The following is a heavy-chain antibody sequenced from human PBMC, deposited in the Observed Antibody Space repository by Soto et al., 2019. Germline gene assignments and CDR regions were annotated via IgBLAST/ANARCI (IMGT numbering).Heavy chain of an antibody. V-gene: IGHV3-33*01. Sequence: QVQLVESGGSVVQPGRSLRLSCAASGFTFSSYAMHWVRQAPGMGLEWVAIIWYDGTNKYYADSVKGRFTISRDNSKNTLYLHMNNLRAEDTPVYYCARDRGFLGDGMDVWGQGTTITAS. J-gene: IGHJ6*02. CDR3: ARDRGFLGDGMDV. D-gene: IGHD3-10*01. CDR2: IWYDGTNK. CDR1: GFTFSSYA.